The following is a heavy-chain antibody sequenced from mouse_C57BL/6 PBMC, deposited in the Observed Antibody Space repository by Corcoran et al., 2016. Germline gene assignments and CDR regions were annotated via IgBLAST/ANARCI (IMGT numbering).Heavy chain of an antibody. CDR2: INPNNGGT. J-gene: IGHJ1*03. D-gene: IGHD1-1*01. Sequence: EVQLQQSGPELVKPGASVKISCKASGYTFTDYYMNWVKQSHGKSLEWIVDINPNNGGTSYNQKFKGKAPLTVDKSSSTAYMELRSLTSEDSAVYYCASSYYGSSTWYFDVWGTGTTVTVSS. CDR1: GYTFTDYY. CDR3: ASSYYGSSTWYFDV. V-gene: IGHV1-26*01.